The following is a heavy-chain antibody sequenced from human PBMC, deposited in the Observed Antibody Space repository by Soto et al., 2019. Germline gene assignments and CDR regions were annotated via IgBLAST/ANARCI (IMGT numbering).Heavy chain of an antibody. J-gene: IGHJ4*02. D-gene: IGHD3-3*01. CDR2: INSDGSST. CDR3: ARDLLNYDFWSGSLGY. CDR1: GFTFSSYW. Sequence: GGSLRLSCAASGFTFSSYWMHWVRQAPGKGLVWVSRINSDGSSTSYADSVKGGFTISRDNAKNTRYLKMNSLRAEDTAVYYCARDLLNYDFWSGSLGYWGQGTLVTVSS. V-gene: IGHV3-74*01.